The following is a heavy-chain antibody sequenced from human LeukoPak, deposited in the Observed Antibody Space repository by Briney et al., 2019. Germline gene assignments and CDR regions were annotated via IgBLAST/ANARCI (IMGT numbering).Heavy chain of an antibody. V-gene: IGHV3-23*01. CDR1: GFTFTNYA. CDR3: AKNVDFTRYFDS. D-gene: IGHD3/OR15-3a*01. J-gene: IGHJ4*02. CDR2: ISDGGRTT. Sequence: GGSLRLSCAASGFTFTNYAMSWVRQAPGKGLQWIAVISDGGRTTEYADSVKGRFTVSIDNSMNTLSLHMDSLRVEDTAIYYCAKNVDFTRYFDSWGQGTLVRVS.